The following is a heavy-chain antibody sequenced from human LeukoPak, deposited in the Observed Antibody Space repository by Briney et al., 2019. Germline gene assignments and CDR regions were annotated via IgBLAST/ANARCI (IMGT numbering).Heavy chain of an antibody. Sequence: GGSLRLSCTASGFTFDDYGMSWVRQAPGKGLEWVSGIYWNGGSTGYADSVKGRFSISRDNAKNSLYLQMKSLRAEDTALYYCARTPYNYDSSGPYYWFFDLWGRGTQVTVSS. CDR1: GFTFDDYG. CDR2: IYWNGGST. V-gene: IGHV3-20*04. J-gene: IGHJ2*01. D-gene: IGHD3-22*01. CDR3: ARTPYNYDSSGPYYWFFDL.